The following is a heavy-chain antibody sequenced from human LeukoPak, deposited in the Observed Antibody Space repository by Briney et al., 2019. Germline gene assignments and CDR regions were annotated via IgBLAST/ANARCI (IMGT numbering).Heavy chain of an antibody. J-gene: IGHJ4*02. D-gene: IGHD3-10*01. CDR2: VNSDGTRT. CDR1: GFTFTNYW. CDR3: ALQGGDARLTKLRGVVIHNFHF. Sequence: GGSLRLSCAASGFTFTNYWMHWVRQVPGKGLVWVSDVNSDGTRTRYADFVQGRFTISRDNAKNTLSLQMNSLRAEDTAVYYCALQGGDARLTKLRGVVIHNFHFWGQGTLVTVSS. V-gene: IGHV3-74*01.